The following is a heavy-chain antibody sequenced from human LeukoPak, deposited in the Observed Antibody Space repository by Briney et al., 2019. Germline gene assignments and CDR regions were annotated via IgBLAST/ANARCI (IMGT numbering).Heavy chain of an antibody. CDR3: AKDGGDGYNYQYFDY. CDR2: ISWNSGSI. V-gene: IGHV3-9*01. D-gene: IGHD5-24*01. J-gene: IGHJ4*02. Sequence: GRSLRLSYAASGFTFDDYAMHWVRQAPGKGLEWVSGISWNSGSIGYADSVKGRFTISRDNAKNSLYLQMNSLRAEDTALYYCAKDGGDGYNYQYFDYWGQGTLVTVSS. CDR1: GFTFDDYA.